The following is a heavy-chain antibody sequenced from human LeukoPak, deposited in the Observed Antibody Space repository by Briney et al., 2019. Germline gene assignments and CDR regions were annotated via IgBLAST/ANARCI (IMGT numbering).Heavy chain of an antibody. V-gene: IGHV1-24*01. Sequence: GASVKVSCKVSGYTLTELSVHWVRQAPGKGLEWMGGFDPEDGETIYAQKFQGRVTMTEDTSTDAAYVELSSLRSEDTAVYYCATAWYSSSFDYWGQGTLVTVSS. D-gene: IGHD6-19*01. CDR2: FDPEDGET. CDR3: ATAWYSSSFDY. CDR1: GYTLTELS. J-gene: IGHJ4*02.